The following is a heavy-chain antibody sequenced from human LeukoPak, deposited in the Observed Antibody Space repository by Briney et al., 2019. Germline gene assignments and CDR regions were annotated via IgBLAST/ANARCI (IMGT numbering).Heavy chain of an antibody. CDR2: IKQDGSKK. CDR1: GFPFSGYG. Sequence: GGSRRLSWEASGFPFSGYGMTWVGQPPGKGREWVANIKQDGSKKSYVDSVKGRFTISRDNAKNSLYLQMNSLRAEDTAIYYCTRVGYIDEGIDYWGQGTLVTVSS. V-gene: IGHV3-7*04. J-gene: IGHJ4*02. CDR3: TRVGYIDEGIDY. D-gene: IGHD5-24*01.